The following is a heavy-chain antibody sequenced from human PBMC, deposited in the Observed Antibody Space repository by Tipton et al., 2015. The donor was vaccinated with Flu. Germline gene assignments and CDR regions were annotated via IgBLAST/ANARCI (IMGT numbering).Heavy chain of an antibody. CDR2: IDNGGSTA. CDR3: ATPGTRGYNAFDL. V-gene: IGHV3-74*01. D-gene: IGHD5-12*01. CDR1: GFNFSAYW. Sequence: GSLRLSCAISGFNFSAYWVHWVRQPPGKGLEWVSRIDNGGSTATYAGSVQGRFTISRDNAKSTVYLEMKSLGAEDTAVYYCATPGTRGYNAFDLWGLGTLVTVSS. J-gene: IGHJ3*01.